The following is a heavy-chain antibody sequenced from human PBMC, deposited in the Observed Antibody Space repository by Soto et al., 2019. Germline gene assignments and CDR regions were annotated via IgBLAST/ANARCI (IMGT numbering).Heavy chain of an antibody. Sequence: PGGSLRLSCAASGFSFRNYAMSWVRQAPGKGLEWVGRIKSKTDGGTTDYAAPVKGRFSISRDDSKNTLYLQMNSLKTEDTAVYYCTTDYYYDSSGYPRAYYYYYYGMDVWGQGTTVTVSS. D-gene: IGHD3-22*01. V-gene: IGHV3-15*01. CDR2: IKSKTDGGTT. CDR1: GFSFRNYA. J-gene: IGHJ6*02. CDR3: TTDYYYDSSGYPRAYYYYYYGMDV.